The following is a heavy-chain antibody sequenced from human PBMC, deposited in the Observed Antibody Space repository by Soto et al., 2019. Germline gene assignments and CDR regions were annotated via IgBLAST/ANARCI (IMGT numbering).Heavy chain of an antibody. V-gene: IGHV3-7*01. CDR3: ASDGRYCSSTSCYDRFDP. CDR1: GFTFSSYW. D-gene: IGHD2-2*01. CDR2: IKQDGSEK. J-gene: IGHJ5*02. Sequence: GGSLRLSCAASGFTFSSYWMSWVRQAPGKGLEWVANIKQDGSEKYYVDSVKGRFTISRDNAKNSLYLQMNSLRAEDTAVYYCASDGRYCSSTSCYDRFDPWGQGTLVTVSS.